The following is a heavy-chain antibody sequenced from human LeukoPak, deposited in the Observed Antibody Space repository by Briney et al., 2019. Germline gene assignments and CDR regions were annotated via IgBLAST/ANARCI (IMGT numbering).Heavy chain of an antibody. Sequence: GGSLRLSCVASGFAFCDFTMQWVRQRPGKGLEWISLIGWCSSNIYYSDSVRGRFSISRDNRNSSLFLQMNSLRLHDTALYYCAKTHDSAYYGGLEHWGRGTMVIVSS. V-gene: IGHV3-43*01. J-gene: IGHJ1*01. D-gene: IGHD4-23*01. CDR2: IGWCSSNI. CDR3: AKTHDSAYYGGLEH. CDR1: GFAFCDFT.